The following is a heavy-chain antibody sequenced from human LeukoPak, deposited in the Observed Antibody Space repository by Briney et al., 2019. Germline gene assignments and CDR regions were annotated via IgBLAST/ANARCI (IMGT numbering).Heavy chain of an antibody. J-gene: IGHJ4*02. CDR1: GFTFSSYS. V-gene: IGHV3-21*01. Sequence: GGSLRLSCAASGFTFSSYSMNWVRQAPGKGLEWVSSISSSSSYIYYADSVKGRFTISRDNAKNSLYLQMNSLRAEDTAVYYCARGGTYDYVWGSYRQDEAFDYWGQGTLVTVSS. D-gene: IGHD3-16*02. CDR2: ISSSSSYI. CDR3: ARGGTYDYVWGSYRQDEAFDY.